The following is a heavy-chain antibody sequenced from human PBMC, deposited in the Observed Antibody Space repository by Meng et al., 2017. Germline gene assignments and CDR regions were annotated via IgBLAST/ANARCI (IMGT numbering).Heavy chain of an antibody. V-gene: IGHV1-69*13. CDR3: ARALRGYSYGFDY. CDR1: GGTFSSYA. D-gene: IGHD5-18*01. CDR2: IIPIFGTA. J-gene: IGHJ4*02. Sequence: SVKVSCKASGGTFSSYAISWVRQAPGQGLEWLGGIIPIFGTANYAQKFQGRVTITADESTSTAYMELSSLRSEDTAVYYCARALRGYSYGFDYWGKGTLVTVSS.